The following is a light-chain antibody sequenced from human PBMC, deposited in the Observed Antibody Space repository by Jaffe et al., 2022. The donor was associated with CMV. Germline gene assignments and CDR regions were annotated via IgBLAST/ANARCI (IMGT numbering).Light chain of an antibody. V-gene: IGKV1-33*01. CDR3: QQYDNLPLT. Sequence: DIQMTQSPSSLSASVGDRVTITCQASQDISNYLNWYQQKPGKAPKLLIYDASTLETGIPSNFSGSGSGTDFTFTISSLQPGDFATYYCQQYDNLPLTFGGGTKVEIK. J-gene: IGKJ4*01. CDR1: QDISNY. CDR2: DAS.